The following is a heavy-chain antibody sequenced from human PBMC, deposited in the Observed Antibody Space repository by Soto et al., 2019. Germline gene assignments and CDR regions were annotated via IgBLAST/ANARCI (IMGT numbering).Heavy chain of an antibody. Sequence: ASVKVSCKASGYTFTTYGISWVRQAPGQGLEWMGWISAYNGNTNYAQKLQGRVTMTTETSTSTAYMELRSLRSDDTAVYYCARMRFGYCSSTSCYLFDYWGQGTLVTVSS. D-gene: IGHD2-2*03. CDR2: ISAYNGNT. J-gene: IGHJ4*02. V-gene: IGHV1-18*01. CDR1: GYTFTTYG. CDR3: ARMRFGYCSSTSCYLFDY.